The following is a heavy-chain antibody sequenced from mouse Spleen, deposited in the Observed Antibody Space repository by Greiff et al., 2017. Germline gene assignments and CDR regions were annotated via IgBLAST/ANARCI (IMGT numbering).Heavy chain of an antibody. V-gene: IGHV5-6*01. CDR2: ISSGGSYT. D-gene: IGHD2-4*01. J-gene: IGHJ1*03. Sequence: EVQGVESGGDLVKPGGSLKLSCAASGFTFSSYGMSWVRQTPDKRLEWVATISSGGSYTYYPDSVKGRFTISRANAKNTLYLQMSSLKSEDTAMYYCARRQGVYYDYDRWYFDVWGTGTTVTVSS. CDR3: ARRQGVYYDYDRWYFDV. CDR1: GFTFSSYG.